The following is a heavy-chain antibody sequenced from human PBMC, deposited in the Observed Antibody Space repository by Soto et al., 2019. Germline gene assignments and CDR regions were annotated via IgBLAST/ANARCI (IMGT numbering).Heavy chain of an antibody. D-gene: IGHD2-2*02. CDR1: GGSISSGGYY. V-gene: IGHV4-31*03. CDR3: XRARVVPAAIDYYGMDV. J-gene: IGHJ6*02. Sequence: PSETLSLTCTVSGGSISSGGYYWSWIRQHPGKGLEWIGYIYYSGSTYYNPSLKSRVTISVDTSKNQFSLKLSSVTAADTAVYYCXRARVVPAAIDYYGMDVWGQGTTVTVSS. CDR2: IYYSGST.